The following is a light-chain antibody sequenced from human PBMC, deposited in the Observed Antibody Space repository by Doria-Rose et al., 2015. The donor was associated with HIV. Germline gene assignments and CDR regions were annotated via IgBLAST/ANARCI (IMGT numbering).Light chain of an antibody. J-gene: IGKJ3*01. CDR1: QSLLYTSKNY. CDR3: QQYYDTPS. V-gene: IGKV4-1*01. CDR2: WAS. Sequence: DIRVTQSPESLGMSLGERATLNCKSNQSLLYTSKNYLAWYQLMPVQPPKLLIYWASTRQSGVPARFSGSGSGTDFTLTISSLEAEDVAVYYCQQYYDTPSFGPGTTADIK.